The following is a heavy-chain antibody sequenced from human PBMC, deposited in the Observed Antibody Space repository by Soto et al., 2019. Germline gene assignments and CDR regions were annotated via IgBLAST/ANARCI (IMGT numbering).Heavy chain of an antibody. D-gene: IGHD6-25*01. V-gene: IGHV1-18*01. Sequence: GASVKVSCKTSGYIFTNYDITWVRQAPGQGLEWVGWISTYNGNTNFAQKLQDRVTLTTDTSTSTAYMELSSLRSDDTAVYYCARGADGDYWGQGTLVTVSS. CDR2: ISTYNGNT. CDR1: GYIFTNYD. CDR3: ARGADGDY. J-gene: IGHJ4*02.